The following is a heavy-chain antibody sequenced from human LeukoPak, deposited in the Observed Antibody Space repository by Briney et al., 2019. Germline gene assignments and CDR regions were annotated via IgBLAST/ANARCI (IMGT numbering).Heavy chain of an antibody. CDR3: ARDPCSSTSCYTFYYYGMDV. CDR1: GDSVSSNSAA. V-gene: IGHV6-1*01. Sequence: SQTLSLTCAISGDSVSSNSAAWNWIRQSPSRGLEWLGRTYYRSKWYNDYAVSVKSRITINPDTSKNQFSLQLNSVTPEDTAVYYCARDPCSSTSCYTFYYYGMDVWGQGTTVTVSS. J-gene: IGHJ6*02. CDR2: TYYRSKWYN. D-gene: IGHD2-2*02.